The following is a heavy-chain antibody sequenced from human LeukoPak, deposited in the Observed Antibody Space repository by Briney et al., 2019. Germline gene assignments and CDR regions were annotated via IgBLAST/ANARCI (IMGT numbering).Heavy chain of an antibody. CDR2: ISWNSGSI. J-gene: IGHJ6*02. CDR3: AKATSDYYTYYYGMDV. V-gene: IGHV3-9*01. CDR1: GFTFSSYA. Sequence: PGGSLRLSCAASGFTFSSYAMSWVRQAPGKGLEWVSGISWNSGSIGYADSVKGRFTISRDNAKNSLYLQMNSLRAEDTALYYCAKATSDYYTYYYGMDVWGQGTTVTVSS. D-gene: IGHD1-26*01.